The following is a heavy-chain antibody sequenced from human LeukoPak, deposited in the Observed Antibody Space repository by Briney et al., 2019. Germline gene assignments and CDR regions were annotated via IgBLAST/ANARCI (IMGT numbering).Heavy chain of an antibody. CDR3: ARDIYSSGWYEGFDL. V-gene: IGHV3-21*01. CDR1: GFTFSSYS. J-gene: IGHJ4*02. Sequence: GGSLRLSRAASGFTFSSYSMNWVRQAPGKGLEWVSSISSSSSYIYYADSVKGRFTISRDNAKNSLYLQMNSLRAEDTAVYYCARDIYSSGWYEGFDLWGQGNLGSVSS. CDR2: ISSSSSYI. D-gene: IGHD6-19*01.